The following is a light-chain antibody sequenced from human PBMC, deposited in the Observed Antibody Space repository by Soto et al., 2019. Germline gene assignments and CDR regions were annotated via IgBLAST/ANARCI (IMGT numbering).Light chain of an antibody. J-gene: IGLJ1*01. Sequence: QSVLTQPASVSGSPGQSITISCTGTTSDVGGYNSVSWYQQHPGKAPELMIYDVSNRPSGISYRFSGSKSGNTASLTISGLQAEEEADYYCSSRTSTSTRVFGTGTKVTVL. CDR2: DVS. V-gene: IGLV2-14*01. CDR3: SSRTSTSTRV. CDR1: TSDVGGYNS.